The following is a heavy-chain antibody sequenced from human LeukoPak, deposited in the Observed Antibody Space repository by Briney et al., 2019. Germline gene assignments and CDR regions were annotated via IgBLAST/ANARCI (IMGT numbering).Heavy chain of an antibody. Sequence: PGGSVRHSCATSGFSFSSYGMQWVRQAPGKGLEGVAVISYDGGNKYYADSVKGRFTISRDNSKNTPYLQMNSLRAEDTAVYYCAKRHDYGEVQDYWGQGTLVTVSS. V-gene: IGHV3-30*18. CDR1: GFSFSSYG. CDR3: AKRHDYGEVQDY. D-gene: IGHD4-17*01. J-gene: IGHJ4*02. CDR2: ISYDGGNK.